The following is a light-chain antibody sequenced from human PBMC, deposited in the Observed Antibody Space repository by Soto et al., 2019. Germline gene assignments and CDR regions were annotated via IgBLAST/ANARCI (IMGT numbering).Light chain of an antibody. Sequence: EIVLTQSPGTLSFSPGERATLSCRASQSVSTRSLAWYQQKPGQAPRLLISGASSRAADIPDRFSGSGSGTDFTLTINRLEPEDFAVYYCQQYDSSPRTFGQGTKVDSK. J-gene: IGKJ1*01. CDR1: QSVSTRS. CDR3: QQYDSSPRT. V-gene: IGKV3-20*01. CDR2: GAS.